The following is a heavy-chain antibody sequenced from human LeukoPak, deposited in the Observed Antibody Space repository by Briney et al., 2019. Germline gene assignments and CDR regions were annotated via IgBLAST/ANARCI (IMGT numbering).Heavy chain of an antibody. CDR2: ISYDGSNK. Sequence: GVSLTLSCAASGFIFSSYGMHWVRQAPGKGREGVVVISYDGSNKYYADSVKGRFTISRDNSKNTLYLQMNSLRAEDTAVYYCAKDAMGYAYDSSTFDYWGQGTLVTVSS. CDR1: GFIFSSYG. J-gene: IGHJ4*02. D-gene: IGHD3-22*01. CDR3: AKDAMGYAYDSSTFDY. V-gene: IGHV3-30*18.